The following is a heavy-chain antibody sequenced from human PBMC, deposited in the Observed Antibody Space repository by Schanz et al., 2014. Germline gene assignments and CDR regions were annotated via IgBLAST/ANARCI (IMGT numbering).Heavy chain of an antibody. J-gene: IGHJ4*02. D-gene: IGHD3-22*01. CDR2: MIGSGSSV. CDR1: GFTFSIYG. V-gene: IGHV3-23*01. CDR3: AKDGRLPYYGSGSDFDY. Sequence: EVQLLESGGGLVQPGGSLRLSCAASGFTFSIYGMSWVRQAPGKGLEWVSRMIGSGSSVFYADSVKGRFTISRDNLKNTDNLQMNSLRAGDAAVYYCAKDGRLPYYGSGSDFDYWGQGTLVAVSS.